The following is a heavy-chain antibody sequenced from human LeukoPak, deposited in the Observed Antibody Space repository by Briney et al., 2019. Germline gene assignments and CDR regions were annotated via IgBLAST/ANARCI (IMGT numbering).Heavy chain of an antibody. CDR2: SYYRGSG. CDR1: GVFINSGDYY. D-gene: IGHD4-11*01. J-gene: IGHJ5*02. Sequence: SQTLSLTCTVSGVFINSGDYYWSWVRQPPGQGLEWIGYSYYRGSGDYHPSIRSRVTISVDTSKNQFSLTLTSVTAADTAVYYCARGDYSNYVRGTWFDPWGQGTLVTVSS. CDR3: ARGDYSNYVRGTWFDP. V-gene: IGHV4-30-4*01.